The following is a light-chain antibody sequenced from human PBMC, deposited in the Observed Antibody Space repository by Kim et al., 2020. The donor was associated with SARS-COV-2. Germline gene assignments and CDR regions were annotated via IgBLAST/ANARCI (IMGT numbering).Light chain of an antibody. J-gene: IGKJ4*01. Sequence: ASVGDRVAITCRASQGISNYLAWYQQKPGKVPKFLIYAASTLLSGVPTRFSGSGYGTDFSLTISSLQPEDVATYYCQNYNGAPLTFGGGTKVDIK. CDR3: QNYNGAPLT. CDR2: AAS. CDR1: QGISNY. V-gene: IGKV1-27*01.